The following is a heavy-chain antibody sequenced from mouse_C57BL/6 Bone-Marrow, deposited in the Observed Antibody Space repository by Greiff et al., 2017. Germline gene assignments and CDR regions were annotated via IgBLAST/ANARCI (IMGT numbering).Heavy chain of an antibody. CDR3: ARSYWDEDY. J-gene: IGHJ2*01. CDR2: IYPSDSET. V-gene: IGHV1-61*01. CDR1: GYTFTSYW. D-gene: IGHD4-1*01. Sequence: QVQLQQPGAEPVRPGSSVKLSCKASGYTFTSYWMDWVKQRPGQGLEWIGNIYPSDSETHYNQKFKDKATLTVDKSSSTAYMQLSSLTSEDSAVYYCARSYWDEDYWGQGTTLTVSS.